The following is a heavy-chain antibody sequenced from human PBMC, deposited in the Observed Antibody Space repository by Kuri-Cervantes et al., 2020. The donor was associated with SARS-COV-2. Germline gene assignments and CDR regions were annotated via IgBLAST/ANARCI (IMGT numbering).Heavy chain of an antibody. J-gene: IGHJ6*02. CDR2: ISSSSSYI. Sequence: GESLKISCAASGFTFSSYSMNWVRQAPGKGLEWVSSISSSSSYIYYADSVKGRFTISRDNAKNSLYLQMNSLRAEDTAVYYCARVHYYDSSGSLYYYYGMDVWGQGTTVTVSS. CDR3: ARVHYYDSSGSLYYYYGMDV. CDR1: GFTFSSYS. D-gene: IGHD3-22*01. V-gene: IGHV3-21*01.